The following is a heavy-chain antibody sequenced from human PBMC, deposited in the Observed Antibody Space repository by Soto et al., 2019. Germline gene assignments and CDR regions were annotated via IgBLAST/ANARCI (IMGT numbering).Heavy chain of an antibody. CDR2: IIPIFGTA. CDR3: AREAGGDYDHAFDI. J-gene: IGHJ3*02. Sequence: SVKVSCKASGGTFSSYAISWVRQAPGQGLEWMGGIIPIFGTANYAQKFQGRVTITADESTSTAYMELSSLRSEDTAVYYCAREAGGDYDHAFDIWGQGTMVTVSS. CDR1: GGTFSSYA. D-gene: IGHD4-17*01. V-gene: IGHV1-69*13.